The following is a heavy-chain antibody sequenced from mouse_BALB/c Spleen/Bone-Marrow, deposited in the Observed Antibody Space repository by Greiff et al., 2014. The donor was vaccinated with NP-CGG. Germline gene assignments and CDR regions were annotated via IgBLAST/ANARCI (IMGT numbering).Heavy chain of an antibody. CDR1: GFSLTGYG. CDR2: IWGDGST. CDR3: AREKYGNYYAMDY. Sequence: VQLQQSGPGLVAPSQSLSITCTVSGFSLTGYGVNWVRQPPGKGLEWLGMIWGDGSTDYNSAFKSRLSISKDNAKSQVFLKMNSLQTDDTARYYCAREKYGNYYAMDYWGQGTSVTVSS. J-gene: IGHJ4*01. V-gene: IGHV2-6-7*01. D-gene: IGHD2-10*02.